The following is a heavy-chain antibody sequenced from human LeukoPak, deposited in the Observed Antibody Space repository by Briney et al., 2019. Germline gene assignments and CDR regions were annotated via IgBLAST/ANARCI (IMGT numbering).Heavy chain of an antibody. V-gene: IGHV4-59*01. D-gene: IGHD2-2*01. CDR3: ARGSGSSTSFFY. CDR1: GGSISSYY. J-gene: IGHJ4*02. CDR2: IYYSGRT. Sequence: PSETLSLTCTVSGGSISSYYWSWIRQPPGKGLEWIGYIYYSGRTNYNPSLKSRVTISVDTSKSQFSLKLSSVTATDTSVYYCARGSGSSTSFFYWGQGTLVTVSP.